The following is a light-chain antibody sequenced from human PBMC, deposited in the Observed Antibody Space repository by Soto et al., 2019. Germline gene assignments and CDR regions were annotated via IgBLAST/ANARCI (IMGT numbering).Light chain of an antibody. Sequence: EILMTPSPSTLSVSPGERATLSRRASQSISSDVAWYQQKPGQAPRLLIYGASTTATGIAARFSGSGSGTEFTLTISSLQSEDFAVYNCQQYNKWPRTFGQGTKVDIK. CDR2: GAS. J-gene: IGKJ2*01. CDR3: QQYNKWPRT. V-gene: IGKV3-15*01. CDR1: QSISSD.